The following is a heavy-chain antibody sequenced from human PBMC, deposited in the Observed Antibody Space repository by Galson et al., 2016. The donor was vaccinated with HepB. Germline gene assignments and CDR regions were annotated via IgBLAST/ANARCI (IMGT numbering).Heavy chain of an antibody. Sequence: SLRLSCAGSGFTFNYAWMNWVRQAPAKGLEWVGRIKSKSDGGATDYAGPVKGRFTISRDDSKNTLYLQMNSLKIEDTAVYYCSTDLYYYDRSGNSRRSHNWGQGTLVTVSS. J-gene: IGHJ4*02. CDR3: STDLYYYDRSGNSRRSHN. D-gene: IGHD3-22*01. CDR2: IKSKSDGGAT. CDR1: GFTFNYAW. V-gene: IGHV3-15*01.